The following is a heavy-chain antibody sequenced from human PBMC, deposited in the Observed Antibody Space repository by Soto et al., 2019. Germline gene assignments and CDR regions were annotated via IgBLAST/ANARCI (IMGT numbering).Heavy chain of an antibody. CDR2: IKSKTDGGTT. V-gene: IGHV3-15*01. J-gene: IGHJ6*02. Sequence: PGGSLRLSCAASGFTFSSAWMSWVRQAPGKGLEWVGRIKSKTDGGTTDYAAPVKGRFTISRDDSKNTLYLQMNSLKTEDTAVYYCTTGDIAPGQRGQRGYYYYYGMDVWGQGTTVTVSS. CDR1: GFTFSSAW. D-gene: IGHD5-12*01. CDR3: TTGDIAPGQRGQRGYYYYYGMDV.